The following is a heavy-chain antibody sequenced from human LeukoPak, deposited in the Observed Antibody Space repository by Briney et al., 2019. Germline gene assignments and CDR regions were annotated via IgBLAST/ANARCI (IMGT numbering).Heavy chain of an antibody. CDR3: ARGGHDSLTGNFDY. D-gene: IGHD3-9*01. V-gene: IGHV3-48*01. CDR1: RFSFSIYS. J-gene: IGHJ4*02. Sequence: SGGSLRLSCAASRFSFSIYSMNWVRQAPGKGLEWVSYISSSSTTIHYADSVKGRFTISRDNANNSLYLQMSSLRAEDTAVYYCARGGHDSLTGNFDYWGQGTLATVSS. CDR2: ISSSSTTI.